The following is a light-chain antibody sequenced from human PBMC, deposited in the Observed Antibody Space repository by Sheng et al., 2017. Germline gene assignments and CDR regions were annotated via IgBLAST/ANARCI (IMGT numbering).Light chain of an antibody. V-gene: IGKV3-15*01. J-gene: IGKJ1*01. Sequence: VMTQSPATLSLSPGEKATLSCRASQRINSNLAWYQQTPGQPPRLLIYGVSNRASGIPARFSGSGSGTDFTLTISSLQSEDFAVYYCEQYDKWRTFGQGTKVEIK. CDR3: EQYDKWRT. CDR2: GVS. CDR1: QRINSN.